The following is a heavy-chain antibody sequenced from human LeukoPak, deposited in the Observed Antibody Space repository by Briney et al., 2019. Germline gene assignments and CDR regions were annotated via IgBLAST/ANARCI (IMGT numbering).Heavy chain of an antibody. D-gene: IGHD3-10*01. J-gene: IGHJ4*02. Sequence: GGSLRLSCAAFGFTFTNHAIHWVRQAPGKGLAWVAVVWYDGRDKFYSDYVEGRFTISRDNSKNTVNLQMNSLRAEDTAIYYCARYSGSFLDYWGQGTLVTVSS. CDR2: VWYDGRDK. CDR3: ARYSGSFLDY. V-gene: IGHV3-33*01. CDR1: GFTFTNHA.